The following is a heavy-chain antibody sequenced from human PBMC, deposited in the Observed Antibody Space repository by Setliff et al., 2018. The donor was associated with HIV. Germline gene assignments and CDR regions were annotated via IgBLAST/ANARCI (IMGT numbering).Heavy chain of an antibody. V-gene: IGHV5-51*01. CDR3: ARGGVRGYSYGEAFDI. Sequence: GESLKISCKGSGYRFTSHWIGWVRQMPGKGLEWMGIIYPGDSETRYSPSFQGQVTFSADKTVSTAYLQWSSLKPSDTAMYYCARGGVRGYSYGEAFDIWGQGTLVTVSS. D-gene: IGHD5-18*01. CDR1: GYRFTSHW. CDR2: IYPGDSET. J-gene: IGHJ3*02.